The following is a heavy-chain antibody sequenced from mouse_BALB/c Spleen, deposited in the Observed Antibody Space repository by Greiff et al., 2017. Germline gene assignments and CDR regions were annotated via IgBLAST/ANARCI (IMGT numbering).Heavy chain of an antibody. CDR1: GFSLTSYG. V-gene: IGHV2-3*01. Sequence: VQGVESGPGLVAPSQSLSITCTVSGFSLTSYGVSWVRQPPGKGLEWLGVIWGDGSTNYHSALISRLSISKDNSKSQVFLKLNSLQTDDTATYDWANEANYRNDGDENLAWFAYWGEGTVVTVSA. J-gene: IGHJ3*01. CDR3: ANEANYRNDGDENLAWFAY. CDR2: IWGDGST. D-gene: IGHD2-14*01.